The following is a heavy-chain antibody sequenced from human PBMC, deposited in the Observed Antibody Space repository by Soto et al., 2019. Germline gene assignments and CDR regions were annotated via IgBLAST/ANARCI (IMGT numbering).Heavy chain of an antibody. V-gene: IGHV4-59*08. CDR1: GGSISSYY. CDR2: IYYSGST. D-gene: IGHD6-13*01. CDR3: ARRYSSAFDI. Sequence: SETLSLTCTVSGGSISSYYWTWIRQPPGKGLEWIGYIYYSGSTNYNPSLKSRVTISVDTSKNQFSLKLSSVTAADTAVYYCARRYSSAFDIWGQGTMVTVSS. J-gene: IGHJ3*02.